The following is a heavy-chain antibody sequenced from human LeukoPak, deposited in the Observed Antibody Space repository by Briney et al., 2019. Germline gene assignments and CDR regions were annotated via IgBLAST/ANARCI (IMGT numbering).Heavy chain of an antibody. CDR1: GYTFTSYA. CDR3: ARGGVGYYYDSSGFRNWFDP. D-gene: IGHD3-22*01. Sequence: ASVKVSCKASGYTFTSYAMHWVRQAPGQGLEWMGWISAYNGNTNYAQKLQGRVTMTTDTSTSTAYMELRSLRSDDTAVYYCARGGVGYYYDSSGFRNWFDPWGQGTLVTVSS. V-gene: IGHV1-18*01. J-gene: IGHJ5*02. CDR2: ISAYNGNT.